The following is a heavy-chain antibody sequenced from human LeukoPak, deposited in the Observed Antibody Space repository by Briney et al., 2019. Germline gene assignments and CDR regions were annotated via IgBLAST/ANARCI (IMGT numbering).Heavy chain of an antibody. D-gene: IGHD2-15*01. CDR1: GGSISSGGYY. CDR2: IYYSGST. Sequence: SQTLSLTCTVSGGSISSGGYYWSWIRQHPGKGLEWIGYIYYSGSTNYNPSLKSRVTISVDKSKNQFSLKLSSVTAADTAVYYCARSDCSGGSRLYWYFDLWGRGTLVTVSS. CDR3: ARSDCSGGSRLYWYFDL. V-gene: IGHV4-31*03. J-gene: IGHJ2*01.